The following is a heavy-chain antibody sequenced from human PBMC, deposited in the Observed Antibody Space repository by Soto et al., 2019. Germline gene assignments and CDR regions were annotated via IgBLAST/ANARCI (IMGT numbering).Heavy chain of an antibody. V-gene: IGHV3-30*18. Sequence: GSLRLSCAASGFTFSSYGMHWVRQAPVKGLEWVAVISYDGSNKYYADSVKGRFTISRDNSKNTLYLQMNSLRAEDTAVYYCAKSLVAGTPYYYYGMDVWGQATTVIVSS. CDR2: ISYDGSNK. CDR3: AKSLVAGTPYYYYGMDV. J-gene: IGHJ6*02. CDR1: GFTFSSYG. D-gene: IGHD6-19*01.